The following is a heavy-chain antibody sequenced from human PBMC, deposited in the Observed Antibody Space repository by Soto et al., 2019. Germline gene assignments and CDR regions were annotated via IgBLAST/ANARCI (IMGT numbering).Heavy chain of an antibody. V-gene: IGHV4-34*01. CDR3: ARVRWRGNYNWFDP. J-gene: IGHJ5*02. CDR2: INHSGST. Sequence: SETLSLTCAVYGGSFSGYYWSWIRQPPGKGLEWIGEINHSGSTNYNPSLKSRVTISVDTSKNQFSLKLSSVTAADTAVYYCARVRWRGNYNWFDPWGQGTLVTVSS. CDR1: GGSFSGYY. D-gene: IGHD4-4*01.